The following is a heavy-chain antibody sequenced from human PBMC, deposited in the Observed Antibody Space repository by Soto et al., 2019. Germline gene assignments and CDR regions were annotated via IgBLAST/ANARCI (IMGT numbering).Heavy chain of an antibody. Sequence: EVQLVESGGGLVQPGGSLRLSCVVSGFTFSSYNMNWVRRAPGKGLEWVSYISSSGSAIYADSVKGRFTISRDNAKNSLYLKMNSLRGKDTAVYYCARETTTITIADYWGQGTLVTVSS. J-gene: IGHJ4*02. D-gene: IGHD3-9*01. CDR1: GFTFSSYN. CDR3: ARETTTITIADY. CDR2: ISSSGSAI. V-gene: IGHV3-48*01.